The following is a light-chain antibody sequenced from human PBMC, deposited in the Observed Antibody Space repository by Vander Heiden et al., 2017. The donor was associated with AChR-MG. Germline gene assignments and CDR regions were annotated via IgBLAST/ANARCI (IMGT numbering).Light chain of an antibody. Sequence: SYEPTQPPSVSVSPGQTASITCPGDQLGDKYACWYQQKPGQSPVLVIYQDSKRPSGIPGRFSGSNSGNTATLTISGTQAMDEAYYYCQAWDSSTGVFGGGTKLTVL. V-gene: IGLV3-1*01. CDR3: QAWDSSTGV. CDR1: QLGDKY. J-gene: IGLJ3*02. CDR2: QDS.